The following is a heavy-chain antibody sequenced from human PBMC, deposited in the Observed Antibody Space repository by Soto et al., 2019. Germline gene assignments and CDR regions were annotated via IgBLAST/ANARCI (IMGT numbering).Heavy chain of an antibody. Sequence: QVQLQESGPGLAKPSQTLSLTCNVSGVSISSGDYYWNWIRQPPGKGLEWIGYMYYSGSTNYNPSLKSRITISVAQSKNQFSLKLSSVTAADTAVYYCVRRYYYDKSGYYGFDFWGQGTLVTVSS. V-gene: IGHV4-30-4*01. D-gene: IGHD3-22*01. CDR3: VRRYYYDKSGYYGFDF. J-gene: IGHJ4*02. CDR1: GVSISSGDYY. CDR2: MYYSGST.